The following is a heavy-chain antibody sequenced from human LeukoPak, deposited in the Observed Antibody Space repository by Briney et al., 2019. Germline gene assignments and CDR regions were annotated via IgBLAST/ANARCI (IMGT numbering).Heavy chain of an antibody. CDR1: GFAFSAYG. CDR3: VRGGPNWPSEPFDI. D-gene: IGHD1-1*01. CDR2: TWHDGTNK. Sequence: GGSLRLSCTASGFAFSAYGMDWVRQAPGKGLEWVAVTWHDGTNKYYADSVKGRFTIYRDNSKNTLYLQMDSLRAEDTAVYYCVRGGPNWPSEPFDIWGQGTTVTVSS. V-gene: IGHV3-33*01. J-gene: IGHJ3*02.